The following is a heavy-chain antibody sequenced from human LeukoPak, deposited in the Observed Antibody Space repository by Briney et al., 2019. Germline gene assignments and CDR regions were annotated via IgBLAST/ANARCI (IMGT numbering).Heavy chain of an antibody. V-gene: IGHV3-15*01. CDR1: GFTFSNAW. CDR2: IKSKTDGGTT. J-gene: IGHJ3*02. CDR3: TTDMYYDFWSGYSHDAFDI. Sequence: PGGSLRLSCAASGFTFSNAWMSWVRQAPGKGLEWVGRIKSKTDGGTTDYAAPVKGRFTISRDDSENTLYLQMNSLKTEDTAVYYCTTDMYYDFWSGYSHDAFDIWGQGTMVTVSS. D-gene: IGHD3-3*01.